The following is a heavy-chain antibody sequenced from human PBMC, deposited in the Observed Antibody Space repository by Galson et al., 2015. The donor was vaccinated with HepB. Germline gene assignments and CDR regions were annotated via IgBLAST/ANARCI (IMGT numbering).Heavy chain of an antibody. Sequence: SVKVSCKVSGYTLTELPMHWVRQAPGKGLEWMGGFDPEDGETIYAQKFQGRVTMTEDTSTDTAYMELSSLRSEDTAVYYCATVLSPTTDGGGVYNWFDPWGQGTLVTVSS. V-gene: IGHV1-24*01. J-gene: IGHJ5*02. CDR2: FDPEDGET. D-gene: IGHD2/OR15-2a*01. CDR3: ATVLSPTTDGGGVYNWFDP. CDR1: GYTLTELP.